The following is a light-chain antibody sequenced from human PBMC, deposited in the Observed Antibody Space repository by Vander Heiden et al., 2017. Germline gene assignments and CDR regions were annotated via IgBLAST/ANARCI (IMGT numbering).Light chain of an antibody. CDR2: GSS. J-gene: IGLJ1*01. CDR3: QSYDSSLSGSKV. Sequence: QSVLTQPPSVSAAPRQRVTIPCTGSSSNIGAGYDVHWSQHLPGTAPKLLIYGSSKRPSGVPDRVSGSKSGASASPAITGLQAEDEADYYGQSYDSSLSGSKVFGTGTKVTVL. V-gene: IGLV1-40*01. CDR1: SSNIGAGYD.